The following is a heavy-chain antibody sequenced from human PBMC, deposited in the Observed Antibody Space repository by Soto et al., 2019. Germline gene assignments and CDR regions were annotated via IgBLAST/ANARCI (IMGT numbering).Heavy chain of an antibody. Sequence: PGGSLRLSCAASGFTFSSYAMSWVRQAPGKGLEWVSAISGSGGSTYYADSVKGRFTISRDNSKNTLYLQMNSLRAEDTAVYYCAKDHLMITFGGVIAKRFDYWGQGTLVTVSS. CDR2: ISGSGGST. CDR3: AKDHLMITFGGVIAKRFDY. V-gene: IGHV3-23*01. D-gene: IGHD3-16*02. J-gene: IGHJ4*02. CDR1: GFTFSSYA.